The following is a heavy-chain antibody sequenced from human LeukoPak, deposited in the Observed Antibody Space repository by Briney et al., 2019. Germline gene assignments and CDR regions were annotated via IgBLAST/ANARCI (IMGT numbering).Heavy chain of an antibody. J-gene: IGHJ5*02. D-gene: IGHD6-6*01. CDR3: ARASPANWFDP. CDR1: GGSLSRHY. Sequence: PSETLSLTCTVSGGSLSRHYWSWLRQPPAKGLEWIGYIYYSGSTNYNPSLKSRVTISVDTSKNQFSLKLSSVTAADTAVYYCARASPANWFDPWGQGTLVTVSS. V-gene: IGHV4-59*11. CDR2: IYYSGST.